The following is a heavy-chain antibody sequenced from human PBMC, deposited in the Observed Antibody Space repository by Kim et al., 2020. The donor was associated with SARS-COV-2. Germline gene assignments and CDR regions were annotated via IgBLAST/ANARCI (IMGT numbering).Heavy chain of an antibody. J-gene: IGHJ4*02. D-gene: IGHD6-13*01. V-gene: IGHV3-21*01. Sequence: GGSLRLSCAASGFTFSSYSMNWVRQAPGKGLEWVSSISSSSSYIYYADSVKGRFTISRDNAKNTLYLQMNSLRAEDTAVYYCARDPSSSSWTRGYLAYWGQGTRVPVPS. CDR3: ARDPSSSSWTRGYLAY. CDR2: ISSSSSYI. CDR1: GFTFSSYS.